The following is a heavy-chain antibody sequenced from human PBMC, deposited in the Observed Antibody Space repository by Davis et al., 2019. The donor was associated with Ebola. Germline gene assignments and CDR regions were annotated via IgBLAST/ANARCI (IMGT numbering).Heavy chain of an antibody. J-gene: IGHJ3*02. V-gene: IGHV1-69*13. CDR3: AKHSVYSYEGDAFDI. CDR1: GGTFSSYA. CDR2: IIPIFGTA. D-gene: IGHD5-18*01. Sequence: SVKVSCKASGGTFSSYAISWVRQAPGQGLEWMGGIIPIFGTANYAQKFQGRVTITADESTSTAYMELSSLRSEDTAVYYCAKHSVYSYEGDAFDIWGQGTMVTVSS.